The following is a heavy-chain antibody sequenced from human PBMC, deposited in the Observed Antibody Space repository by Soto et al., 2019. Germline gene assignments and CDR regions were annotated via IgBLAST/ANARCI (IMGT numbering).Heavy chain of an antibody. Sequence: EVQLLESGGGLVQRGGSLRLSCAASGFTFSSYAMSWVRQAPGKGLEWVSAISGSGGSTYYADSVKGRFTISRDNSKNSLYLQMNSLSAEDTAVYYCAKDRTVTNVGWFDPWGQGTLVTVSS. D-gene: IGHD4-17*01. V-gene: IGHV3-23*01. J-gene: IGHJ5*02. CDR3: AKDRTVTNVGWFDP. CDR2: ISGSGGST. CDR1: GFTFSSYA.